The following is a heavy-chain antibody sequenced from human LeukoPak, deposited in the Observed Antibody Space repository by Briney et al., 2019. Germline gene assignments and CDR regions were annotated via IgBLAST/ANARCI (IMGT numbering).Heavy chain of an antibody. V-gene: IGHV4-59*01. CDR2: IHSSGTT. J-gene: IGHJ4*02. CDR3: AKDGPIGP. CDR1: GGSIRNYF. D-gene: IGHD2-15*01. Sequence: SETLSFTCTVSGGSIRNYFWSWIRQPPGKGLEWIGYIHSSGTTDYNPSLESRVTISVDTSKNQFSLRLNSLTAADTAVYYCAKDGPIGPWGQGTLVTVSS.